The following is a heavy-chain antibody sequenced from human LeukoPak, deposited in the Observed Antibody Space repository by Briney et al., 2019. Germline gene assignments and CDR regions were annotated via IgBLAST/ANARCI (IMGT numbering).Heavy chain of an antibody. CDR2: ISGSGGST. J-gene: IGHJ6*02. CDR1: GFTFSSYA. Sequence: GGSLRLSCAASGFTFSSYAMSWVRQAPGKGLEWVSAISGSGGSTYYADSVKGRFTISRDNSKNTLHLQMNSLRAEDTAVYYCAKGAQADRYYYYYYGMDVWGQGTTVTVSS. CDR3: AKGAQADRYYYYYYGMDV. V-gene: IGHV3-23*01. D-gene: IGHD1-14*01.